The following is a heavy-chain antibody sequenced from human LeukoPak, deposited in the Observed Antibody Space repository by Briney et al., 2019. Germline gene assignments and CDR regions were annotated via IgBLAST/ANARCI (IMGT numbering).Heavy chain of an antibody. CDR2: INPSGGST. CDR3: ARGGGLLWFGDAFDI. CDR1: GYTFTSYY. V-gene: IGHV1-46*01. Sequence: VSVKVSCKASGYTFTSYYMHWVRQAPGQGLEWMGIINPSGGSTSYAQKFQGRVTMTRDTSTSTVYMELSSLRSEDTAVYYCARGGGLLWFGDAFDIWGQGTMVTVSS. J-gene: IGHJ3*02. D-gene: IGHD3-10*01.